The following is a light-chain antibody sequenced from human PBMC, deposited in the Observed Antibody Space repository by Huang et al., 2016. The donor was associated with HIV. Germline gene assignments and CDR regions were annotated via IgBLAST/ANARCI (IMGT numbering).Light chain of an antibody. V-gene: IGKV4-1*01. CDR1: QSVLYSSNNNNY. CDR2: WAA. J-gene: IGKJ4*01. CDR3: QQYYSTPPT. Sequence: DIVMTQSPDSLAVSLGERASLNCKSSQSVLYSSNNNNYLAWYQQKPAQPPKLLMYWAATRESGVPDRVSGSGSGTDFTLTISSLQAEDVAVYYCQQYYSTPPTFGGGTKVEIK.